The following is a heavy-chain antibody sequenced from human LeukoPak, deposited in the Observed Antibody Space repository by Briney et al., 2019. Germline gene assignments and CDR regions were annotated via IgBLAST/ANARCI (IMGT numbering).Heavy chain of an antibody. J-gene: IGHJ6*03. CDR1: GFTFSSYD. Sequence: GGSLRLSCTASGFTFSSYDISWVRQAPGKGLEWVSSISGLGGRTYYADSVKGRFTICRDSSKNRLYLQMNSLRAEDTAVYYCARDPYSGRYGDYYYYMDVWGKGTTVTISS. CDR3: ARDPYSGRYGDYYYYMDV. D-gene: IGHD1-26*01. CDR2: ISGLGGRT. V-gene: IGHV3-23*01.